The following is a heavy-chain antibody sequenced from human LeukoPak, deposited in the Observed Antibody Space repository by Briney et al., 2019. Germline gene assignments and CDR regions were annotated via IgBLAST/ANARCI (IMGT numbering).Heavy chain of an antibody. D-gene: IGHD3-16*01. CDR3: ARRRGQPRGYFQH. J-gene: IGHJ1*01. Sequence: PSETLSLTCTVSGGSISSYYWSWIRQPPGKGLEWIGYIYYSGSTNYNPSLKSRVTISVDTSKNQFSLKLSSVTAADTAVYYCARRRGQPRGYFQHWGQGTLVTVSS. V-gene: IGHV4-59*12. CDR1: GGSISSYY. CDR2: IYYSGST.